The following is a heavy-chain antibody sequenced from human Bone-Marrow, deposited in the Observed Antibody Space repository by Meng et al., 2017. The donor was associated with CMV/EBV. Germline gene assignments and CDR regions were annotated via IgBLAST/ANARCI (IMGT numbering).Heavy chain of an antibody. Sequence: GGSLSLSCAASGFTVSSNYMSWVRQDPGKGLEWVSVIYSGGSTYYADSVKGRFTISRDNSKNTLYLQMNSLRAEDTAVYYCARLSRSRVAGYFDYWGQGTLVTVSS. CDR3: ARLSRSRVAGYFDY. CDR1: GFTVSSNY. J-gene: IGHJ4*02. CDR2: IYSGGST. D-gene: IGHD6-6*01. V-gene: IGHV3-53*01.